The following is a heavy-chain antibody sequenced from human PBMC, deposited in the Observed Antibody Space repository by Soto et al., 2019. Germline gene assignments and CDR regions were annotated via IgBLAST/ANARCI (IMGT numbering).Heavy chain of an antibody. J-gene: IGHJ2*01. V-gene: IGHV3-23*01. CDR2: VSGSGIST. CDR1: GFTFRSYA. CDR3: AKEPVGPDWYFDL. Sequence: DVQLLESGGGLVQPGGSLRLSCAASGFTFRSYAMSWVRQAPGKGLEWVSGVSGSGISTHYADSVKGRFTVSSDNSKNTLYLQMNSLRAEDTAVYNCAKEPVGPDWYFDLWGRGTLVTVSS.